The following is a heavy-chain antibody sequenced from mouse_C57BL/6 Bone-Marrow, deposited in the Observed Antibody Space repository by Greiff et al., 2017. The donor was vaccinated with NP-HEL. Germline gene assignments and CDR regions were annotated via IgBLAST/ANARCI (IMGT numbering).Heavy chain of an antibody. V-gene: IGHV3-6*01. D-gene: IGHD1-3*01. CDR1: GYSITSGYY. J-gene: IGHJ4*01. CDR2: ISYDGSN. Sequence: EVQLQESGPGLVKPSQSLSLTCSVTGYSITSGYYWNWIRQFPGNKLEWMGYISYDGSNNYNPSLKNRISITRDTSKNQFFLKLNSVTTEDTATYYCARTITHYYAMDYWGQGTSVTVSS. CDR3: ARTITHYYAMDY.